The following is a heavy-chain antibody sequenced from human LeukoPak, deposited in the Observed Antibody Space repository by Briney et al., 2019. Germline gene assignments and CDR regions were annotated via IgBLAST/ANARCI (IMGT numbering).Heavy chain of an antibody. CDR2: IYYSEM. Sequence: SETLSLTWTVSDGSISCGDYYWSWIRQPPGKGLEWIGYIYYSEMYNNPSLKSRVTISVDTSKNQFSLKLRSVTAADTAVYYCASRGGRSGYHYIGYWGQGTLVTVSS. V-gene: IGHV4-30-4*01. CDR3: ASRGGRSGYHYIGY. J-gene: IGHJ4*02. D-gene: IGHD3-22*01. CDR1: DGSISCGDYY.